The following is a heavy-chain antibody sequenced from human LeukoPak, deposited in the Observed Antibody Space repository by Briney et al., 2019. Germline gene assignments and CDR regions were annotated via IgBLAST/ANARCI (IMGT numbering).Heavy chain of an antibody. D-gene: IGHD5-12*01. Sequence: SETLSLTCAVYGGSFSGYYWSWIRQPPGKGLEWIGEINHSGSANYNPSLKSRVTISVDTSKNQFSLKLSSVTAADTAVYYCARAFGYSGHLDYWGQGILVTVSS. CDR1: GGSFSGYY. CDR2: INHSGSA. CDR3: ARAFGYSGHLDY. J-gene: IGHJ4*02. V-gene: IGHV4-34*01.